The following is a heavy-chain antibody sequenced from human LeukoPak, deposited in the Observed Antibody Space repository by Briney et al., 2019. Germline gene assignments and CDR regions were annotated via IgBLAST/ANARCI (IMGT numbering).Heavy chain of an antibody. D-gene: IGHD6-13*01. J-gene: IGHJ4*02. Sequence: PGGSLRLSCAASGFTFSSYSMNWVRQAPGKGLEWVSSISSSSSYIYYADSVKGRFTISRDNAKNSLYLQMNSLRAEDTAVYYCARDRRSSSWYPDYWGQGTLVTVSS. CDR2: ISSSSSYI. CDR3: ARDRRSSSWYPDY. V-gene: IGHV3-21*01. CDR1: GFTFSSYS.